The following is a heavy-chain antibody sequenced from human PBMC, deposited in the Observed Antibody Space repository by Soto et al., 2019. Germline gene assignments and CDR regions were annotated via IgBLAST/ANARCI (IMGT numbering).Heavy chain of an antibody. Sequence: GGSLRLSCAASGFTFSSYGMHWVRQAPGKGLEWVAVISYDGSNKYYADSVKGRFTISRDNSKNTLYLQMNSLRAEDTAVYYCAKDRDSSWNYYYYGMDVWGQGTTVTVSS. D-gene: IGHD6-13*01. CDR2: ISYDGSNK. J-gene: IGHJ6*02. CDR1: GFTFSSYG. CDR3: AKDRDSSWNYYYYGMDV. V-gene: IGHV3-30*18.